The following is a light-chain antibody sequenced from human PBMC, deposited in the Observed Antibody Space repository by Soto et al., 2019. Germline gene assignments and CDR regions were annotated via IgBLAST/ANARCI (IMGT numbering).Light chain of an antibody. CDR2: GAS. Sequence: EIILTQSPAPLSMSPGERATLSCRASQTVGSNLAWYQQKLGKSPRLIIYGASTRATGIPARFSGSGSGTDFTLTIYSLQSEDFAVYYCQQYNNWPITFGQGTRLEIK. J-gene: IGKJ5*01. CDR3: QQYNNWPIT. V-gene: IGKV3-15*01. CDR1: QTVGSN.